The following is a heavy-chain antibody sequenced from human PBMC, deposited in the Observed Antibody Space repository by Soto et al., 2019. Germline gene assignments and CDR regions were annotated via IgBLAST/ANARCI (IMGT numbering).Heavy chain of an antibody. V-gene: IGHV3-23*01. CDR2: ISGSGGRT. J-gene: IGHJ3*02. Sequence: GGSLRLSCVASGFPFSSYAMSWARQTPGKGLEWVSGISGSGGRTYYADSVKGRFTISRDNSNNTLSLQMHILRVEDTAVYFCAKGGYYSLLDIWGQGTMVTVSS. CDR1: GFPFSSYA. CDR3: AKGGYYSLLDI. D-gene: IGHD3-16*01.